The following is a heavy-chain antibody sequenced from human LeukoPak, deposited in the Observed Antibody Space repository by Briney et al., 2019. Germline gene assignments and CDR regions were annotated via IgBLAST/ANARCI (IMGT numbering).Heavy chain of an antibody. CDR1: GGSISCYY. CDR3: AREGREPAAGMDY. D-gene: IGHD6-13*01. CDR2: IYYIGRT. Sequence: SETLSLTCTVSGGSISCYYWSWIRQPPGKGLEWIGYIYYIGRTNYNPSLKSRFTISVDTSKNQFSLRLSSVTAADSAVYFCAREGREPAAGMDYWGQGTLATVPS. J-gene: IGHJ4*02. V-gene: IGHV4-59*01.